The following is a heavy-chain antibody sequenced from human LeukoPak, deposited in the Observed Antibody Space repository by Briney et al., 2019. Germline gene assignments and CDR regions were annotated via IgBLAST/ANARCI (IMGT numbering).Heavy chain of an antibody. J-gene: IGHJ4*02. Sequence: SETLSLTCTVSGGSISDYYWSWIRQPPGKGLEWIGYFSSSGTNNYNPSLKGRVTMSVDTSKNQFSLKLSSVTAADTAVYYCARGSNWGDYWGQGTLVTVSS. CDR3: ARGSNWGDY. V-gene: IGHV4-59*12. CDR1: GGSISDYY. CDR2: FSSSGTN. D-gene: IGHD7-27*01.